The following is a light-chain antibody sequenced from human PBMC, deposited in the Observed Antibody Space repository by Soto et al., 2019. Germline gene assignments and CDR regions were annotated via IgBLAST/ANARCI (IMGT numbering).Light chain of an antibody. Sequence: DIQMTQSPSTLSGSVGDRVTITCRASQTIGRWLAWYQQKPGTAPNLLIYHASNLRGGVPSRFSGGGSGTEFTLTISSLQPDDIATYSCQQYNSYSWTFGQGTKVEIK. CDR2: HAS. CDR1: QTIGRW. CDR3: QQYNSYSWT. V-gene: IGKV1-5*01. J-gene: IGKJ1*01.